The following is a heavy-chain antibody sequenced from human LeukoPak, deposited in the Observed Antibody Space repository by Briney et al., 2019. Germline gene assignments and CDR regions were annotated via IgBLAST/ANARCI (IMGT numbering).Heavy chain of an antibody. CDR3: ARDAALRNIAAAGYFDY. D-gene: IGHD6-13*01. J-gene: IGHJ4*02. CDR1: GFSFSTYN. CDR2: ITSSSSYV. V-gene: IGHV3-21*04. Sequence: GGSLRLSCEASGFSFSTYNMNWDRQAPGQRLEWISSITSSSSYVFYADSVRGRFTISRDNAKNSLYLQMNSLRAEDTALYYCARDAALRNIAAAGYFDYWGQGTLVTVSS.